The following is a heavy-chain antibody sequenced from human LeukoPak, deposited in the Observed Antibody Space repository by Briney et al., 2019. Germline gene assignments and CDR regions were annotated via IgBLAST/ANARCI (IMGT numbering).Heavy chain of an antibody. V-gene: IGHV3-23*01. CDR3: AKGGGGAIARYQH. D-gene: IGHD3-16*01. CDR1: GFTFSSYA. CDR2: ISGSGGST. Sequence: GGSLRLSCAASGFTFSSYAMSWVRQAPGKGLEWVSAISGSGGSTYYADSVKGRFTISRDNSKNTLYLQMNSLRAEDTAVYYWAKGGGGAIARYQHWGQGTLVTVSS. J-gene: IGHJ1*01.